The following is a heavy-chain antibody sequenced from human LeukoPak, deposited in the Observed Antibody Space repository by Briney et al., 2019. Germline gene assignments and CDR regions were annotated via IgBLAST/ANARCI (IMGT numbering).Heavy chain of an antibody. Sequence: SETLSLTCAVYGGSFSGYYWSWIRQPPGKGLEWIGEINHSGSTNYNPALKSRASISVDTSKSQYSLKLSSVTAADTAVYYCARVGVRGVIKVFDYWGQGTLVTVSS. CDR3: ARVGVRGVIKVFDY. D-gene: IGHD3-10*01. CDR1: GGSFSGYY. CDR2: INHSGST. V-gene: IGHV4-34*01. J-gene: IGHJ4*02.